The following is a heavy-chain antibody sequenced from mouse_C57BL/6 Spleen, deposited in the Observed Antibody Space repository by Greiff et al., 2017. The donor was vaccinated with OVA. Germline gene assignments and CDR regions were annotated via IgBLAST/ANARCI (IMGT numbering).Heavy chain of an antibody. CDR3: TRYPFDY. CDR2: ISSGGDYI. V-gene: IGHV5-9-1*02. J-gene: IGHJ2*01. CDR1: GFTFSSSA. Sequence: EVQLVESGEGLVKPGGSLKLSCAASGFTFSSSAMSWVRQNPEKRLEWVAYISSGGDYIYYADTVKGRFTISRDNARNTLYLQMSSLTSEDTAMYYCTRYPFDYWGQGTTLTVSS.